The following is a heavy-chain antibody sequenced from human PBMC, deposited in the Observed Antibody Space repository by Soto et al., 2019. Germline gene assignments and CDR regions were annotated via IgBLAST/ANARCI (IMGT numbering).Heavy chain of an antibody. CDR2: INSSRYT. CDR3: ARVEYFDTSGDGWDLDH. Sequence: EVQLVESGGGLVKPGGALRLSCAASGFPFSRRAMSWVRQAPGGGLEWVSSINSSRYTSYADSVKGRFTISRDNAKNSLYLQMNSLRGEDTAVYYCARVEYFDTSGDGWDLDHWGQGALVTVSS. V-gene: IGHV3-21*02. D-gene: IGHD3-22*01. CDR1: GFPFSRRA. J-gene: IGHJ4*02.